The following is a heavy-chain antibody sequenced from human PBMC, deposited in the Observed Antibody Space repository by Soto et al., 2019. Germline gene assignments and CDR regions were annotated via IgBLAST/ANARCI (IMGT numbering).Heavy chain of an antibody. V-gene: IGHV3-23*01. CDR2: ISGGGGTT. J-gene: IGHJ4*02. D-gene: IGHD6-19*01. CDR1: GFTFSNYA. Sequence: GGSLRLSCAASGFTFSNYAMSWVRQAPGKGLEWVSIISGGGGTTYYADSVKGRFTISRDNSKNTVHLQINSLRVEDTAVYYCAKQAGYSSDPFDYWGQGTMVTVSS. CDR3: AKQAGYSSDPFDY.